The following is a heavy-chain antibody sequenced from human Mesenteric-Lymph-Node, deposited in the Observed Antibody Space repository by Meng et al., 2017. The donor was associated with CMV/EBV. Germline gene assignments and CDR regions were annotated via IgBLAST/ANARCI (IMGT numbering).Heavy chain of an antibody. D-gene: IGHD3-3*01. CDR1: GFTFSSYA. Sequence: GGSLRLSCAASGFTFSSYAMSWVRQAPGKGLEWVSVIYSGGSSTYYVDSVKGRFTISRDNAKNSLYLQMNSLRAEDTAVYYCARKHDFWSGYYLYYYGMDVWGQGTTVTVSS. V-gene: IGHV3-23*03. J-gene: IGHJ6*02. CDR2: IYSGGSST. CDR3: ARKHDFWSGYYLYYYGMDV.